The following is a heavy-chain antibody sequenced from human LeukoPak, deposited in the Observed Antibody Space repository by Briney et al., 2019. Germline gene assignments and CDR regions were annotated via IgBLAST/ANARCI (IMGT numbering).Heavy chain of an antibody. CDR2: IYHSGST. V-gene: IGHV4-38-2*01. J-gene: IGHJ3*02. D-gene: IGHD6-13*01. CDR3: ARLKQQQLPDI. CDR1: GYSTSSGYY. Sequence: SETLSLTCAISGYSTSSGYYWGWIRQPPGKGLEWIGSIYHSGSTYYNPSLKSRGTISVDTSKNQFSLKLSSVTAADTAVYYCARLKQQQLPDIWGQGTMVTVSS.